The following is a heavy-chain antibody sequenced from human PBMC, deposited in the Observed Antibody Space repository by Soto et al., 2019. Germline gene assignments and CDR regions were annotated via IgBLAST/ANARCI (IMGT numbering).Heavy chain of an antibody. Sequence: QVQLVQSGAEVKKPGASVKVSCKASGYTFTSYDINWVRQATGQGLEWMGWMNPNSGNTGYAQKXQGXXXMTRNTSISKXXMXLXXLRSEDTAVYYCAKSKTKTRGYCSGGSCYGDYFQHWGQGTLVTVSS. CDR1: GYTFTSYD. J-gene: IGHJ1*01. D-gene: IGHD2-15*01. V-gene: IGHV1-8*01. CDR3: AKSKTKTRGYCSGGSCYGDYFQH. CDR2: MNPNSGNT.